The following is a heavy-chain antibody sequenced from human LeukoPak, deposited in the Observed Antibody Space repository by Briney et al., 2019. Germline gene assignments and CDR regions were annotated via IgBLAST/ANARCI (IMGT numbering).Heavy chain of an antibody. D-gene: IGHD2-15*01. V-gene: IGHV4-34*01. CDR3: AKNGDRGAYCSGGTCYPYYYYMDV. CDR1: GGSFSGYY. CDR2: INHSGST. J-gene: IGHJ6*03. Sequence: KPSETLSLTCAVYGGSFSGYYWSWIRQPPGKGLEWIGEINHSGSTNYNPSLKSRVTISVDTSKNQLSLKLSSVTAADTAVYYCAKNGDRGAYCSGGTCYPYYYYMDVWGKGTTVTISS.